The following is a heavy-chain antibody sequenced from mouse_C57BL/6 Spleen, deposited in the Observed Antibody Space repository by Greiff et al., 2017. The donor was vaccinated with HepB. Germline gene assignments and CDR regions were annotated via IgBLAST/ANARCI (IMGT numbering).Heavy chain of an antibody. D-gene: IGHD1-1*02. J-gene: IGHJ2*01. Sequence: VKLMESGAELVRPGTSVKVSCKASGYAFTNYLIEWVKQRPGQGLEWIGVINPGSGGTNYNEKFKGKATLTADKSSSTAYMQLSSLTSEDSAVYFCARTGSGDFDYWGQGTTLTVSS. CDR3: ARTGSGDFDY. CDR2: INPGSGGT. V-gene: IGHV1-54*01. CDR1: GYAFTNYL.